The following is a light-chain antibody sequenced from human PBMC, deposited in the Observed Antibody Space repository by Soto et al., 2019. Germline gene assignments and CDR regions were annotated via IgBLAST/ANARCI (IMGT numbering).Light chain of an antibody. V-gene: IGLV1-44*01. Sequence: QSVLTQPPSLSGTPGQRVTISCSGSSSNIAGNTVHWYQHLPGTAPKLLIYINDQRPSGVPGRFSASTSGTSASLAISGLQSDDEAGYYCATWDDDLNAAVFGGGTQLIVL. J-gene: IGLJ7*01. CDR1: SSNIAGNT. CDR3: ATWDDDLNAAV. CDR2: IND.